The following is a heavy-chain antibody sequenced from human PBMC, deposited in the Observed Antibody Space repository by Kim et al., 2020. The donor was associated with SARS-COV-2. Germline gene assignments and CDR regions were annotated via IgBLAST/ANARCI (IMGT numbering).Heavy chain of an antibody. V-gene: IGHV3-53*04. Sequence: VTTYSYESVKGRSSISRHNSVNTVYLRLNSLTTEDTAVYYCARQVGPTLNFWGQGTPVTVSS. D-gene: IGHD1-26*01. CDR2: VTT. CDR3: ARQVGPTLNF. J-gene: IGHJ4*02.